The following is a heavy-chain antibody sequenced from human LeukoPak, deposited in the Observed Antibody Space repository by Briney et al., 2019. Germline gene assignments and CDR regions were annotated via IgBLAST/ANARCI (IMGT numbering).Heavy chain of an antibody. Sequence: GGSLRLSCAASGFTFSSYAMHWVRQAPGKGLEWVAVISYDGSNKYYADSVKGRFTISRDNSKNTLYLQMNSLRAEDTAVYYCAREGMRIYDILTGYGSVSGPFDYWGQGTLVTVSS. V-gene: IGHV3-30*04. J-gene: IGHJ4*02. D-gene: IGHD3-9*01. CDR2: ISYDGSNK. CDR3: AREGMRIYDILTGYGSVSGPFDY. CDR1: GFTFSSYA.